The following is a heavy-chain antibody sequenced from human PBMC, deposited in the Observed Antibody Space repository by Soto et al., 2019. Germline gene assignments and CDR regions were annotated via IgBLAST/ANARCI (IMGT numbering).Heavy chain of an antibody. CDR1: GYTFTSYD. Sequence: QVQLVQSGAEVKKPGASVKVSCKASGYTFTSYDINWVRQATGQGLEWMGWMNPNSGNTVYAQKFQGRVTMTRNTSVSTAYMELSSLRSEDTAVYYCARARSSGWYVDYWGQGTLVTVSS. V-gene: IGHV1-8*01. CDR2: MNPNSGNT. D-gene: IGHD6-19*01. CDR3: ARARSSGWYVDY. J-gene: IGHJ4*02.